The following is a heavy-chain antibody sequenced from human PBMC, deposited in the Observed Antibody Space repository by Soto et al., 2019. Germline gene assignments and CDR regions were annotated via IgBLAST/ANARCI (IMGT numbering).Heavy chain of an antibody. CDR3: ARGYYDFWSGPGPYNWFDP. J-gene: IGHJ5*02. Sequence: PSETPSLTCAVYGGSFSGYYWSWIRQPPGKGLEWIGEINHSGSTNYNPSLKSRVTISVDTSKNQFSLKLSSVTAADTAVYYCARGYYDFWSGPGPYNWFDPWGQGTLVTVSS. CDR2: INHSGST. CDR1: GGSFSGYY. V-gene: IGHV4-34*01. D-gene: IGHD3-3*01.